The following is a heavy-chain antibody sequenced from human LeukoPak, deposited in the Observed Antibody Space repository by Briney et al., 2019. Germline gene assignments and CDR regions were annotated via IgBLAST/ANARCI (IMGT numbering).Heavy chain of an antibody. J-gene: IGHJ6*04. D-gene: IGHD2-8*01. CDR3: ARAPYCTNGICYARYMDV. V-gene: IGHV4-34*01. CDR2: INHSGST. CDR1: GGSFSGYY. Sequence: SETLSLTCAVYGGSFSGYYWSWIRQPPGKGLEWIGEINHSGSTNYNPSLKSRVTISVDTSRNQFSLKLSSVTAADTAIYYCARAPYCTNGICYARYMDVWGKGTTVPVSS.